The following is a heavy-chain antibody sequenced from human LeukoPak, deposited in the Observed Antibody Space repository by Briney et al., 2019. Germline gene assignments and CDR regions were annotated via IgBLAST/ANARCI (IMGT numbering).Heavy chain of an antibody. V-gene: IGHV4-59*01. CDR3: ARETGYCSGSSCYSESLAY. D-gene: IGHD2-15*01. CDR1: GGSISSYY. J-gene: IGHJ4*02. Sequence: SETLSLTCTVSGGSISSYYWSWIRQPPGKGLEWIGYIYYSGSANYNPSLKSRVTISVDTSKKQFSLRLSSVTAADTAVYYCARETGYCSGSSCYSESLAYWGQGTLVTVSS. CDR2: IYYSGSA.